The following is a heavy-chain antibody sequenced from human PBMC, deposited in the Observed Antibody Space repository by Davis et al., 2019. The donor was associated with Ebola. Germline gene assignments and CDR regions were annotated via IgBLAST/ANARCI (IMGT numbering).Heavy chain of an antibody. V-gene: IGHV1-46*03. Sequence: ASVKVSCKASGYSFSSYAISWVRQAPGQGLEWMGIINPSGGSTSYAQKFQGRVTMTRDTSTSTVYMELSSLRSEDTAVYYCARSPKLITTSVDYYYYYGMDVWGQGTTVTVSS. CDR3: ARSPKLITTSVDYYYYYGMDV. D-gene: IGHD3-16*01. J-gene: IGHJ6*02. CDR2: INPSGGST. CDR1: GYSFSSYA.